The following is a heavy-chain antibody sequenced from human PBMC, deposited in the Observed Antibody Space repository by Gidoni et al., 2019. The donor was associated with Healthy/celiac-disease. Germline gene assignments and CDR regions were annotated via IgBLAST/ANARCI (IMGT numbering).Heavy chain of an antibody. D-gene: IGHD6-13*01. CDR2: IRGSGGNT. Sequence: APGKGLEWVSVIRGSGGNTYYADSVKGRFTISRDNSKNTLYLQMNSLRAEDTAVYYCAKGGGSSWSNWFDPWGQGTLVTVSS. J-gene: IGHJ5*02. CDR3: AKGGGSSWSNWFDP. V-gene: IGHV3-23*01.